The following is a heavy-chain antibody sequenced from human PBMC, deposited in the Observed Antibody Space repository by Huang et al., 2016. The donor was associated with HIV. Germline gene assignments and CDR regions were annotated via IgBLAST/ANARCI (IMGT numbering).Heavy chain of an antibody. CDR3: AKTWGRYYDVLTGYNIDY. CDR1: GFIFRSYD. Sequence: QVQLVESGGGVVQPRRSLRLSCAASGFIFRSYDMHVVRQSPGKGCEVVALISYDGSNKYYADSLKGRFTISRDNSKNTLYLQMNSLRAEDTAVYYCAKTWGRYYDVLTGYNIDYWGQGTLVTVSS. V-gene: IGHV3-30*18. J-gene: IGHJ4*02. CDR2: ISYDGSNK. D-gene: IGHD3-9*01.